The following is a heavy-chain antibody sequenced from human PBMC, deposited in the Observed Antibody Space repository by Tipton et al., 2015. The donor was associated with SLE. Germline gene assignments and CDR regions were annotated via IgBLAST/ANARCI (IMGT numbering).Heavy chain of an antibody. D-gene: IGHD5-12*01. CDR2: IRYDGSNK. CDR1: GFTFSSYG. Sequence: GSLRLSCAASGFTFSSYGMHWVRQAPGKGLEWVAFIRYDGSNKYYADSVKGRFTISRDNSKNTLYLQMNSLRAEDTAVYYCAKGGYSGYDYNYFDYWGQGTLVTVSS. CDR3: AKGGYSGYDYNYFDY. J-gene: IGHJ4*02. V-gene: IGHV3-30*02.